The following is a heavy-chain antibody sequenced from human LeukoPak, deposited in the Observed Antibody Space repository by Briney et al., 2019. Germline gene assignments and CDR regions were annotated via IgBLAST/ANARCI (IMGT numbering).Heavy chain of an antibody. CDR2: INQDGSEK. D-gene: IGHD5-24*01. CDR3: ARDVATISNWFDP. V-gene: IGHV3-7*01. CDR1: GFTFVSHW. Sequence: GGSLRLSCVASGFTFVSHWMTWVRQASGKGLEWVANINQDGSEKYYVDSVKGRFTISRDNAKNSLYLQMNSLRAEDTAVYYCARDVATISNWFDPWGQGTLVTVSS. J-gene: IGHJ5*02.